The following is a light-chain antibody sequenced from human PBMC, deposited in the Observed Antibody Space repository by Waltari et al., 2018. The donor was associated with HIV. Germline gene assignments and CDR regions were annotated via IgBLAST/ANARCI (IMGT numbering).Light chain of an antibody. CDR1: SSDVRGYKY. Sequence: QSALTQPASVSGSPGQSITISCTVTSSDVRGYKYVSWYQQYPGKAPKRIIYDVTNRPSGVSNRFSGAKSGNTASLTISGLQAEDEADYYCCSYTSSITGRVFGTGTKVTVL. CDR3: CSYTSSITGRV. CDR2: DVT. J-gene: IGLJ1*01. V-gene: IGLV2-14*03.